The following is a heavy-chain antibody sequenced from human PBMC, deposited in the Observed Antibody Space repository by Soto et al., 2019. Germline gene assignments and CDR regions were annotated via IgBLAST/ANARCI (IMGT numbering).Heavy chain of an antibody. CDR2: ISGSGGIT. D-gene: IGHD1-1*01. Sequence: EVQLLESGGGLVQPGGSLRLSCRTSGFTFSNYGMSWVRQAPGKGLEWGSGISGSGGITYYADSVKGRFAISRDNSKNTLYLQINSLRVEDTAVYYCAKMEGPTAYYYAMDVWGQGTTVTVSS. J-gene: IGHJ6*02. CDR3: AKMEGPTAYYYAMDV. V-gene: IGHV3-23*01. CDR1: GFTFSNYG.